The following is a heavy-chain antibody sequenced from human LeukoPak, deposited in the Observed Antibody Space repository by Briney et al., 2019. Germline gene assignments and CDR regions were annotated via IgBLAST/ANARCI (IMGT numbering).Heavy chain of an antibody. CDR2: IYYSGGT. V-gene: IGHV4-61*01. D-gene: IGHD2-15*01. Sequence: SEALSLTCTVSGGSVSSGSSYWSWIRQPPGKGLEWIGYIYYSGGTKYNPSLNSRVTISIDTSNNQFSLKLNSATAADTAVYYCARDDVPYSAWGQGTLVTVSS. CDR3: ARDDVPYSA. J-gene: IGHJ5*02. CDR1: GGSVSSGSSY.